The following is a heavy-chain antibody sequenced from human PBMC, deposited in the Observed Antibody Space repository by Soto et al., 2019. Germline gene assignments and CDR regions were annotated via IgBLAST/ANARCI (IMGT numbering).Heavy chain of an antibody. CDR1: GFTFTSSA. V-gene: IGHV1-58*01. CDR2: IVVGSGNT. D-gene: IGHD3-10*01. Sequence: RASVKVSCKASGFTFTSSAVQWVRQARGQRLEWIGWIVVGSGNTNYAQKFQERVTITRDMSTSTAYMELSSLRSEDTAVYYCAAPRRYYHTYYYYGMDVWGQGTTVTVSS. CDR3: AAPRRYYHTYYYYGMDV. J-gene: IGHJ6*02.